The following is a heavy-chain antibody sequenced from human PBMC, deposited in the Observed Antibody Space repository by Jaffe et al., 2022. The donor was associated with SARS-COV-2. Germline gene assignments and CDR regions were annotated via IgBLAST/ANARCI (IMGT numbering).Heavy chain of an antibody. V-gene: IGHV1-69*01. CDR2: IIPIFGTA. J-gene: IGHJ6*03. Sequence: QVQLVQSGAEVKKPGSSVKVSCKASGGTFSSYAISWVRQAPGQGLEWMGGIIPIFGTANYAQKFQGRVTITADESTSTAYMELSSLRSEDTAVYYCARSAPSIVSQSGVPMDVWGKGTTVTVSS. D-gene: IGHD2-15*01. CDR3: ARSAPSIVSQSGVPMDV. CDR1: GGTFSSYA.